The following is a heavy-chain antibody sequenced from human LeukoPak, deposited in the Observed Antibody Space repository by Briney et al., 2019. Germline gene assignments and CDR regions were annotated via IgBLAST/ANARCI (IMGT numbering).Heavy chain of an antibody. Sequence: GGSLRLSCVASGFTFSTYGMSWVRQAPGKGLEWVAVISHHGANKFYGDSVKGRFTISRDNAKNSLFLQMTSLRVEDTAVYYCARESSGIAATDKIDFWGQGTLVTVSS. J-gene: IGHJ4*02. V-gene: IGHV3-30*03. CDR1: GFTFSTYG. D-gene: IGHD6-13*01. CDR3: ARESSGIAATDKIDF. CDR2: ISHHGANK.